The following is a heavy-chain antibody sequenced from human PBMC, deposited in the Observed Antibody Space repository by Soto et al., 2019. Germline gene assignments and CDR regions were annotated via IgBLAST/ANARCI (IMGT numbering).Heavy chain of an antibody. J-gene: IGHJ5*01. CDR2: ISSSGSTI. CDR3: ERDRMKKWFDS. CDR1: GFTFSDYY. Sequence: XGCLRLTCAASGFTFSDYYMSWIRQAPGKGLEWVSYISSSGSTIYYADSVKGRFTISRDNAKNSLYLQMNSLRAEDTAVYYCERDRMKKWFDSWGQGTLVTVSS. V-gene: IGHV3-11*01.